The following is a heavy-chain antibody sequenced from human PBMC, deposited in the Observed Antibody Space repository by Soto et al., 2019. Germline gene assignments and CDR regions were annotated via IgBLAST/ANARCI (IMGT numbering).Heavy chain of an antibody. CDR2: ISYDGSNK. D-gene: IGHD2-15*01. CDR1: GFTFSSYG. CDR3: AKAPHGGNPYYFDY. V-gene: IGHV3-30*18. Sequence: QVQLVESGGGVVQPGRSLRLSCAASGFTFSSYGMHWVRQAPGKGLEWVAVISYDGSNKYYADSVKGRFTISGDNSKNTLYLQMNSLRAEDTAVYHCAKAPHGGNPYYFDYWGQGTLVTVSS. J-gene: IGHJ4*02.